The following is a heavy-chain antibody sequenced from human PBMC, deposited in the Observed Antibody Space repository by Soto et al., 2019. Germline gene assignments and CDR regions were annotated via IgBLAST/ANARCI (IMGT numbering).Heavy chain of an antibody. CDR1: GYTLTELS. CDR3: AGYSSGWYYFDY. J-gene: IGHJ4*02. D-gene: IGHD6-19*01. CDR2: FDPEDGET. Sequence: GASVKVSCKVSGYTLTELSMHWVRQAPGKGLEWMGGFDPEDGETIYAQKFQGRVTMTEDTSTDTAYMELSSLRSEDTAVYYCAGYSSGWYYFDYWGQGTLVTVSS. V-gene: IGHV1-24*01.